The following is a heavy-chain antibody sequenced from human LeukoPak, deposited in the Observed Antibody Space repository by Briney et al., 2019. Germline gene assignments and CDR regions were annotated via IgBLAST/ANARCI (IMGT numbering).Heavy chain of an antibody. CDR2: INHSGST. J-gene: IGHJ4*02. D-gene: IGHD3-9*01. Sequence: SETLSLTCAVYGGSFSGYYWSWIRQPPGKGLEWIGEINHSGSTNYNPSLKSRVTISVDTSKNQFSLKLSSVTAADTAVYYCVREREQRDKRRYATGYDYWGQGTLVTVSS. CDR3: VREREQRDKRRYATGYDY. V-gene: IGHV4-34*01. CDR1: GGSFSGYY.